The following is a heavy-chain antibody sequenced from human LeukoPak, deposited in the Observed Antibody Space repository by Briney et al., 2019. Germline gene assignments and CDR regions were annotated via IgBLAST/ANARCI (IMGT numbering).Heavy chain of an antibody. CDR3: AGLYYYDSSGYDDAFDI. J-gene: IGHJ3*02. Sequence: PSETLSLTCTVSGYSISSGYYWGWIRQPPGKGLEWIGSIYHSGSTYYNPSLKSRVTISVGTSKNQFSLKLSSVTAADTAVYYCAGLYYYDSSGYDDAFDIWGQGTMVTVSS. D-gene: IGHD3-22*01. CDR1: GYSISSGYY. CDR2: IYHSGST. V-gene: IGHV4-38-2*02.